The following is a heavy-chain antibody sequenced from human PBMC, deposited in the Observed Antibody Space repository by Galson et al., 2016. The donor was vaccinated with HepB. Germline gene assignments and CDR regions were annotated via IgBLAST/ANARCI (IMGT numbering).Heavy chain of an antibody. Sequence: SLRLSCAASGFTFSSYSMNWVRQAPGKGLEWVSSISSSSSYIYYADSVKGRFTISRDNSKNTPYLQMNSLRAEDTAVYYCARDMHRPYYYDSSGYGDMGYYFDYWGQGTLVTVSS. D-gene: IGHD3-22*01. CDR1: GFTFSSYS. V-gene: IGHV3-21*01. CDR2: ISSSSSYI. J-gene: IGHJ4*02. CDR3: ARDMHRPYYYDSSGYGDMGYYFDY.